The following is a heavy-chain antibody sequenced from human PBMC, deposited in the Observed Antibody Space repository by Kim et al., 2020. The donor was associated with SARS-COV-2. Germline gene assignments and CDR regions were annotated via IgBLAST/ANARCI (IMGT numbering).Heavy chain of an antibody. V-gene: IGHV4-59*01. D-gene: IGHD6-19*01. CDR3: AGNSAAGARFDA. Sequence: NYNPSLRSRVTISVDTSKSQFSLNLDSVTDADTAVYYCAGNSAAGARFDAWGRGMLVIVSS. J-gene: IGHJ5*02.